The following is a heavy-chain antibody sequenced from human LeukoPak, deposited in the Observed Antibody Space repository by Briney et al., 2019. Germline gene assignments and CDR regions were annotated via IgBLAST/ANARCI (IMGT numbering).Heavy chain of an antibody. CDR3: ARERTLTSCYDY. CDR2: INPNSVGT. J-gene: IGHJ4*02. V-gene: IGHV1-2*02. CDR1: GYTFTGYY. Sequence: ASVKVSCKASGYTFTGYYMHCVRHAPGQGLEWMGWINPNSVGTNYAQKFQGRVTMTRDTSISTAYMELSRLRSDDTAVYYCARERTLTSCYDYWGQGTLVTVSS. D-gene: IGHD2-15*01.